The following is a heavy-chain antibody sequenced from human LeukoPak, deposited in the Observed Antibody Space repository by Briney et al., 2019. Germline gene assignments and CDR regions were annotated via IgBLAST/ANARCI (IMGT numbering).Heavy chain of an antibody. CDR2: ISGSGNGT. V-gene: IGHV3-23*01. CDR3: AKRTMSAFDS. Sequence: PGGFLRLSCAASGLTFRTSAMTWVRQAPGKGLEWLCGISGSGNGTYYADSVKGRFTISRDNSQNMVYLLMNSLTVEDAATYYCAKRTMSAFDSWGQGTLLIVSS. CDR1: GLTFRTSA. D-gene: IGHD5-24*01. J-gene: IGHJ4*02.